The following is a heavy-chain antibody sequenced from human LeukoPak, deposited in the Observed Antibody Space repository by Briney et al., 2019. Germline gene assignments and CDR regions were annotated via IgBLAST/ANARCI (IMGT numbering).Heavy chain of an antibody. D-gene: IGHD6-13*01. CDR2: IKQDGSEK. CDR3: ARRWYSSSWYPLGFDY. Sequence: GGSLRLSCGASGFTFSTYAMSWVRQAPGKGLEWVANIKQDGSEKYYVDSVKGRFTISRDNAKNSLYLQMNSLRAEDTAVYYCARRWYSSSWYPLGFDYWGQGTLVTVSS. V-gene: IGHV3-7*01. CDR1: GFTFSTYA. J-gene: IGHJ4*02.